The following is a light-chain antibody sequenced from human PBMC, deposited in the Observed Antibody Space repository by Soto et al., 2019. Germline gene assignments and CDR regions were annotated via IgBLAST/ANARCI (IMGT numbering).Light chain of an antibody. CDR1: QSVTRDY. V-gene: IGKV3-20*01. CDR2: AAS. Sequence: EIVLTQSPGTLSLSPGERATLSCRASQSVTRDYLAWYQQKPGQAPRLLIYAASSRATGIPDRFSGSGSGTDFTLTITRLEPEDFAVCYCQHYQYFRFSSTWTFGQGTKVDIK. CDR3: QHYQYFRFSSTWT. J-gene: IGKJ1*01.